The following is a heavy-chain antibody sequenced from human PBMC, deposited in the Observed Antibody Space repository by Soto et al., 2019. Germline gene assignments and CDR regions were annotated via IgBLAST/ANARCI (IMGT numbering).Heavy chain of an antibody. D-gene: IGHD6-13*01. CDR1: GFTFSSYS. Sequence: GGSLRLSCAASGFTFSSYSMNWVRQAPGKGLEWVSFISSSSSTIYYADSVKGRFTISRDNSKNSLYLQMNSLRDEDTAVYYCAREAAAGYLNWFDPWGQGTLVTVSS. J-gene: IGHJ5*02. V-gene: IGHV3-48*02. CDR3: AREAAAGYLNWFDP. CDR2: ISSSSSTI.